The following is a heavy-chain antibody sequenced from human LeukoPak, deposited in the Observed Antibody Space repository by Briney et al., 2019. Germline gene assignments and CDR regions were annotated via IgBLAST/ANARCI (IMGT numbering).Heavy chain of an antibody. CDR2: IYYSGST. Sequence: SETLSLTCSVSGGSISGYYWSWIRQPPGKGLEWIGYIYYSGSTNYNPSLKSRVTMSVDTSKNQFSLKLSTVTAADTAVYYCARYGLAYTYDFWGQGTLVTVSS. J-gene: IGHJ4*02. V-gene: IGHV4-59*01. CDR1: GGSISGYY. CDR3: ARYGLAYTYDF. D-gene: IGHD3-16*01.